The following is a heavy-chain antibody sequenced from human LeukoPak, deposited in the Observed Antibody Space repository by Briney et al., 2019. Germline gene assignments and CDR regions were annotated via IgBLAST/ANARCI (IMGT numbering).Heavy chain of an antibody. CDR2: IKQDGSEK. Sequence: GGSLRLSCAASGFTFSSYWMSWVRQAPGKGLEWVANIKQDGSEKYYVDSVKGRFTNSRDNAKNSLYLQMNSLRAEDTAVYYCARERITMVRGVRPYWGQGTLVTVSS. CDR3: ARERITMVRGVRPY. V-gene: IGHV3-7*01. D-gene: IGHD3-10*01. CDR1: GFTFSSYW. J-gene: IGHJ4*02.